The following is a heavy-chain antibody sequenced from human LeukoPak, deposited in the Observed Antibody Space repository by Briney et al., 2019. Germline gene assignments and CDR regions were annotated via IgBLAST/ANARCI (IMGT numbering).Heavy chain of an antibody. D-gene: IGHD3-22*01. CDR2: LYTDDTT. Sequence: PGGSLRLSCVASDFSVSAFYMSWVRQAPGKGLEWISLLYTDDTTYYADSVEGRFTISRDDSKNIIYLQMNSLRVEDTAIYYCARGVSFYWDTRYWGQGTLVTVSS. J-gene: IGHJ4*02. V-gene: IGHV3-53*01. CDR1: DFSVSAFY. CDR3: ARGVSFYWDTRY.